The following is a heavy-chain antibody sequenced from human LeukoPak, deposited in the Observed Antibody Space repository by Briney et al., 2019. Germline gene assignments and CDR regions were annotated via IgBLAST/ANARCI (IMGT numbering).Heavy chain of an antibody. CDR1: GFTFSSYA. CDR2: ISGSGGST. Sequence: GGSLRLSCAPSGFTFSSYAMSWVRQAPGEGLEWVSAISGSGGSTYYADSVKGRFTISRDNSKNTLYQQMNSLRAEDTAVYYCAKRSGSYLRGGGEMDYWGQGTLVTASS. V-gene: IGHV3-23*01. D-gene: IGHD1-26*01. J-gene: IGHJ4*02. CDR3: AKRSGSYLRGGGEMDY.